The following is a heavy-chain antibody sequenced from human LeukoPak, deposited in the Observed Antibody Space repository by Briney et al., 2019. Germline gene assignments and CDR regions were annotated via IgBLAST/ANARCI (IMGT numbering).Heavy chain of an antibody. J-gene: IGHJ6*03. CDR2: LGTSSTTI. D-gene: IGHD6-25*01. CDR3: VRFAAGGSYYYYMDV. CDR1: GFTFSSYT. Sequence: GGSLRLSCAASGFTFSSYTMNWVRQPPGKGLEWVSNLGTSSTTIYYADSVKGRFTISRDNAKNSLYLQMNSLRADDTAVYYCVRFAAGGSYYYYMDVWGKGTTVTVSS. V-gene: IGHV3-48*01.